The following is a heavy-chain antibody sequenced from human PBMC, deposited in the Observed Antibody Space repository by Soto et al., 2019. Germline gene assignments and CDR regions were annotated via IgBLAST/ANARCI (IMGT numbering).Heavy chain of an antibody. V-gene: IGHV3-30*04. CDR1: GFTFSSYA. Sequence: VQLVESGGGVVQPGRSLRLSCVASGFTFSSYAMHWVRQAPGKGLEWVAVISYDGSTKYYADSVRGRFTISRDNSNNTLHLQMNCLRGEDTAVYYCAREVLLLCAGRTYYFDYWGQGTLVTVSS. CDR2: ISYDGSTK. J-gene: IGHJ4*02. CDR3: AREVLLLCAGRTYYFDY. D-gene: IGHD2-15*01.